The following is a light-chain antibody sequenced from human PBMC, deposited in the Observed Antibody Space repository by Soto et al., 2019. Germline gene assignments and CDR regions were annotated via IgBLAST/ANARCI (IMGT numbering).Light chain of an antibody. CDR1: QGISSY. V-gene: IGKV1-9*01. J-gene: IGKJ2*01. CDR2: AAS. Sequence: IQLTQSPSSLSASVGDRVTITCRASQGISSYLAWYQQKPGKAPKLLIYAASTLQSGVSSRFSGSGSGTDFTLTISSLQPEDFATYYCQQLNSFLMYTFGQGTKLEIK. CDR3: QQLNSFLMYT.